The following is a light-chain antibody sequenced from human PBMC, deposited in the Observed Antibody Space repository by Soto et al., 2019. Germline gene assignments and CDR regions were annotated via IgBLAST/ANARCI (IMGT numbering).Light chain of an antibody. V-gene: IGLV1-36*01. CDR3: AAWDDSLNGWV. J-gene: IGLJ3*02. CDR1: SSNIGNNA. Sequence: QSVLTQPPSVSEAPRQRVTISGSGSSSNIGNNAVNWYQQLPGKAPKLLIYYDDLLPSGVSDRFSCSKSGTSASLAISGLQSEDEADYYCAAWDDSLNGWVFGGGTKLTVL. CDR2: YDD.